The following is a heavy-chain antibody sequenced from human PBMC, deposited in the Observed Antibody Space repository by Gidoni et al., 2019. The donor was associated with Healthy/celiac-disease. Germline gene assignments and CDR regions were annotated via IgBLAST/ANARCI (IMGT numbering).Heavy chain of an antibody. CDR1: VGAISSSRYY. V-gene: IGHV4-39*01. D-gene: IGHD3-3*01. CDR3: ARQGGPYDFWSGIHGDYYYGMDV. CDR2: ISYSGST. J-gene: IGHJ6*02. Sequence: QLQLQESGPGLVKPSETLSLTCTVSVGAISSSRYYWGWLRQPPGQGLEWIGSISYSGSTYYNPSLKSRVTISVDTSKNQFSLKLSSVTAADTAVYYCARQGGPYDFWSGIHGDYYYGMDVWGQGTTVTVSS.